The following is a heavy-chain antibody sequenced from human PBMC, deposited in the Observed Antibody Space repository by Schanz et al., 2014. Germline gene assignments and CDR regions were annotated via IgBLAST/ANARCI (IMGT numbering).Heavy chain of an antibody. CDR2: IWYNGSNK. CDR3: ARDRVGASSDFDY. Sequence: QAQLVESGGGVVQPGRSLRLSCAASGFTFSKYGVHWVRQAPGKGLEWVAVIWYNGSNKYYADAVRGRFTISRDNSKNTVYLQMNNLRAEDTAVYYCARDRVGASSDFDYWRQGTLVTVSS. CDR1: GFTFSKYG. V-gene: IGHV3-33*01. J-gene: IGHJ4*02. D-gene: IGHD3-22*01.